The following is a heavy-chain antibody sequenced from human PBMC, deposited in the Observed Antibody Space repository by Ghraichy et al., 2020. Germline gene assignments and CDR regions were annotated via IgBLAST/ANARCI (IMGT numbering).Heavy chain of an antibody. D-gene: IGHD1-26*01. J-gene: IGHJ3*02. CDR3: ASGWALRI. Sequence: SQTLSLTCVISGDSVSSTSAAWNWIRQSPSGGLEWLGRTYYRSKWFYDYAVSVKSRMTIDADTSKNHFSLNLNSVTPDDTAIYYCASGWALRIWGQGTMVTVSS. V-gene: IGHV6-1*01. CDR1: GDSVSSTSAA. CDR2: TYYRSKWFY.